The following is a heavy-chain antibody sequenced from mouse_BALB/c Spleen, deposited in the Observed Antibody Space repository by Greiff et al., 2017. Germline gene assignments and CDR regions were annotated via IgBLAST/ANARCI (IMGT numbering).Heavy chain of an antibody. CDR3: ARRDGSSYWYLDV. CDR2: INPGSGGT. J-gene: IGHJ1*01. D-gene: IGHD1-1*01. V-gene: IGHV1-54*01. CDR1: GYAFTNYL. Sequence: QVQLQQSGAELVRPGTSVKVSCKASGYAFTNYLIEWVKQRPGQGLEWIGVINPGSGGTNYNEKFKGKATLTADKSSSTAYMQLSSLTSDDSAVYFCARRDGSSYWYLDVWGAGTTVTVSS.